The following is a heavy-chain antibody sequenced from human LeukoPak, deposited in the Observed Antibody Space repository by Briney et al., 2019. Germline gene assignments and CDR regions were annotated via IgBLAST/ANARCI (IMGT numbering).Heavy chain of an antibody. CDR2: INHSGST. J-gene: IGHJ4*02. CDR3: ARGGIGYCSSTSCYTRSYYFDY. CDR1: GGSFSGYY. D-gene: IGHD2-2*02. Sequence: PSETLSLTCAVYGGSFSGYYWSWIRQPPGKGLEWIGEINHSGSTNYNPSLKSRVTISVDTSKNQFSLKLSSVTAADTAVYYCARGGIGYCSSTSCYTRSYYFDYWGQGTLVTVSS. V-gene: IGHV4-34*01.